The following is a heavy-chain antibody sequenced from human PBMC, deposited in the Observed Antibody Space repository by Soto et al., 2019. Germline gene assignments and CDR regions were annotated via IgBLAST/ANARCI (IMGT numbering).Heavy chain of an antibody. Sequence: GGSLRLSCAASGFTFSSYAMHWVRQAPGKGLEWVAVISYDGSNKYYADSVKGRFTISRDNSKNTLYLQMNSLRAEDTAVYYCARSGVPAAIYYGMDVWGQGTTVTVSS. D-gene: IGHD2-2*01. CDR3: ARSGVPAAIYYGMDV. CDR2: ISYDGSNK. CDR1: GFTFSSYA. J-gene: IGHJ6*02. V-gene: IGHV3-30-3*01.